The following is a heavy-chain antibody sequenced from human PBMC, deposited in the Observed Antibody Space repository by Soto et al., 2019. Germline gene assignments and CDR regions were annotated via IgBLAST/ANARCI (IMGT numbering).Heavy chain of an antibody. V-gene: IGHV3-66*01. Sequence: PGGSLRLSCASSGFTVSSNYMSWVRQAPGKGLEWVSVIYSGGSTYYADSVKGRFTISRDNSKNTLYLQMNSLRAEDTAVYYCASYCSSTSCYVDYWGQGTLVTVSS. D-gene: IGHD2-2*01. CDR3: ASYCSSTSCYVDY. CDR2: IYSGGST. CDR1: GFTVSSNY. J-gene: IGHJ4*02.